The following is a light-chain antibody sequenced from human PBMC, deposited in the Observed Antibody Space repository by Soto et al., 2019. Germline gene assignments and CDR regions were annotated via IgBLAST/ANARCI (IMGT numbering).Light chain of an antibody. CDR3: QQYDSYPLT. CDR1: ESIDNW. CDR2: AAS. V-gene: IGKV1-5*01. Sequence: DIQMTQSPSTLSASAGEPVTITCRASESIDNWLAWYQQKPGKAPKLLIFAASTLVRGVPSRFSGRGSGTEFTLTISSLQPEDFATYDGQQYDSYPLTFGGVTKVDIK. J-gene: IGKJ4*01.